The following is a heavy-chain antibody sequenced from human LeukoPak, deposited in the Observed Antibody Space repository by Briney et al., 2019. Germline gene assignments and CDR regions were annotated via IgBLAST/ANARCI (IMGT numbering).Heavy chain of an antibody. CDR2: IYFSGNI. CDR1: GGSISSYY. J-gene: IGHJ4*02. V-gene: IGHV4-59*08. Sequence: PSGTLSLTCTVSGGSISSYYWSWIRQPPGKELKWIGYIYFSGNINYTPSLKSRVTISVDTSKNQFSLKLSSVTAADTAVYYCATTIAARSANFFDYWGQGTLVTVSS. CDR3: ATTIAARSANFFDY. D-gene: IGHD6-6*01.